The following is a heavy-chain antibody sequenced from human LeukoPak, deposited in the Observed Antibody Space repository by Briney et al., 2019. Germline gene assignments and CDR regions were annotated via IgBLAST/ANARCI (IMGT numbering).Heavy chain of an antibody. Sequence: GASVKVSCKASGGTFSSYAISWVRQAPGQGLEWMGRIIPILGIANYAQKFQGRVTITADKSTSTAYMELSSLRSEDTAVYYCATAIAAASTGDYWGQGTLVTVSS. J-gene: IGHJ4*02. CDR2: IIPILGIA. CDR1: GGTFSSYA. D-gene: IGHD6-13*01. CDR3: ATAIAAASTGDY. V-gene: IGHV1-69*04.